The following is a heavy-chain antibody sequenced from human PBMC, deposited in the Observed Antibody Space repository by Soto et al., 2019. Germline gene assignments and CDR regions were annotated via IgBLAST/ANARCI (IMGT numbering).Heavy chain of an antibody. J-gene: IGHJ5*02. CDR3: ARHPSDFWFDP. D-gene: IGHD2-21*02. V-gene: IGHV4-39*01. Sequence: QLQLQESGPGLVKPSETLSLTCSVSGGSISSSSYFWGWIRQPPGKGLDWIGSIYYSGSTYYNPSLKSRGTVCVDTSKNQCSLKLSSVTAADTAVYYCARHPSDFWFDPWGQGTLVTVSS. CDR2: IYYSGST. CDR1: GGSISSSSYF.